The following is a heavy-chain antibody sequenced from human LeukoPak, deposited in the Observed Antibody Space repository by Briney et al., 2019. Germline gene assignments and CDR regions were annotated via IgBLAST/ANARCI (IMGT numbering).Heavy chain of an antibody. D-gene: IGHD1-26*01. J-gene: IGHJ4*02. CDR3: AREIPFISGSYYDY. CDR2: IYYSGST. CDR1: GGSISSGDYY. Sequence: PSETLSLTCTVSGGSISSGDYYWSWIRQPPGKGLEWIGYIYYSGSTYYNPSLKSRVTISVDTSKNQFSLKLSSVTAVDTAVYYCAREIPFISGSYYDYWGQGTLVTVSS. V-gene: IGHV4-30-4*08.